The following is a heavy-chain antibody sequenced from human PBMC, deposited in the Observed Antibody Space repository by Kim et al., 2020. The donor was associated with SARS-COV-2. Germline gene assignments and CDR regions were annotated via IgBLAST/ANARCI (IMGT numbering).Heavy chain of an antibody. J-gene: IGHJ4*02. D-gene: IGHD3-3*01. V-gene: IGHV1-18*01. Sequence: ARKHQGRVTMTTDTSTSTAYMELRSLRSDDTAVYYCARAHYDFWSGYFDYWGQGTLVTVSS. CDR3: ARAHYDFWSGYFDY.